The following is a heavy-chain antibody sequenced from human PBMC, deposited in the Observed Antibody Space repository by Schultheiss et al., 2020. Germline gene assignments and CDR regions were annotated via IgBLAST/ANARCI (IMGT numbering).Heavy chain of an antibody. D-gene: IGHD2-15*01. CDR3: ARVIGYCSGGSCSYYYFYGMDV. CDR2: ISYDGSDD. Sequence: GGSLRLSCAASGFSFSDHGMHWVRQAPGKGLEWVAVISYDGSDDYFADSVKGRFTISRDNSKNTLYLHMNSLRAEDTAVYYCARVIGYCSGGSCSYYYFYGMDVWGQGTTVTVSS. J-gene: IGHJ6*02. CDR1: GFSFSDHG. V-gene: IGHV3-30*03.